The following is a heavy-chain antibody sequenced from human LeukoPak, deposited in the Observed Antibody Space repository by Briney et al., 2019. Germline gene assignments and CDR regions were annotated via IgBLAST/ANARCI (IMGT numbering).Heavy chain of an antibody. CDR3: ARGDYYYDSSGSGDVDY. V-gene: IGHV3-21*01. Sequence: GGSLRLSCAASGFTFSSYAMSWVRQAPGKGLEWVSSISSSSSYIYYADSVKGRFTISRDNAKNSLYLQMNSLRAEDTAVYYCARGDYYYDSSGSGDVDYWGQGTLVTVSS. CDR2: ISSSSSYI. D-gene: IGHD3-22*01. J-gene: IGHJ4*02. CDR1: GFTFSSYA.